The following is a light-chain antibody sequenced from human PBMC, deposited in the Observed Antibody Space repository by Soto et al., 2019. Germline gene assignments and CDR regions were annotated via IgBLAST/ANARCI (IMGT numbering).Light chain of an antibody. CDR2: RAS. CDR1: QSIGTW. V-gene: IGKV1-5*03. J-gene: IGKJ5*01. Sequence: DLQMTQSPSTLSASIGDSVTITCRASQSIGTWLAWHQQKPGKAPNLLIYRASSLGSGVSSRFSGSGSGTEFTLTISSLQPGDFATYYCQQYDRFPITFGQGTRLEIK. CDR3: QQYDRFPIT.